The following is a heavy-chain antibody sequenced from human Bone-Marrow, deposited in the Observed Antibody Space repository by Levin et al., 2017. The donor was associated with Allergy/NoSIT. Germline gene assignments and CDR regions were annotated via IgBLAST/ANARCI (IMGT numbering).Heavy chain of an antibody. D-gene: IGHD2/OR15-2a*01. CDR1: GFSLTTTGMC. CDR3: ARSFVIFTGDSGLDV. J-gene: IGHJ6*02. V-gene: IGHV2-70*01. CDR2: IDYEDDK. Sequence: SGPTLVKPTQTLTLTCTFSGFSLTTTGMCVTWIRQPPGKALEWLAMIDYEDDKFYSTSLKTRLTISKDTSKNQVVLTMTNLDPVDTGTYYCARSFVIFTGDSGLDVWGQGTTVTVSS.